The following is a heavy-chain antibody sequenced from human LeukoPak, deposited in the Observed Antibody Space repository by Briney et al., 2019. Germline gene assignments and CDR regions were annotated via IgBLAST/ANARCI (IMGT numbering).Heavy chain of an antibody. D-gene: IGHD3-10*01. V-gene: IGHV1-18*01. Sequence: GAAVKVTCKASGYTFTCYGSSGVRQPPGQGLDWMGWISAYNGNTNYAQKLQGRVNMTTDTSTSTAYMELRSLRSDDTAVYYCARDQSIWFGELLRSYGMDVWGQGTTVTVSS. CDR1: GYTFTCYG. CDR2: ISAYNGNT. J-gene: IGHJ6*02. CDR3: ARDQSIWFGELLRSYGMDV.